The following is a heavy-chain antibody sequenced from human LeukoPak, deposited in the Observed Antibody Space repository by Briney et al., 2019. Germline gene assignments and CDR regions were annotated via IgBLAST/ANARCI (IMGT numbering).Heavy chain of an antibody. D-gene: IGHD3-22*01. CDR2: LSCCGGST. CDR3: AKGAADYYDSSGYYGIDY. J-gene: IGHJ4*02. CDR1: GFTFSSYA. V-gene: IGHV3-23*01. Sequence: LTGGSVTLHCAACGFTFSSYAMSWVPHAPGKGLEWVAALSCCGGSTYYAHSVKGRLTICRDNSKNTLNLQMTSLRAEDTAVYYCAKGAADYYDSSGYYGIDYWGQGTLVTVSS.